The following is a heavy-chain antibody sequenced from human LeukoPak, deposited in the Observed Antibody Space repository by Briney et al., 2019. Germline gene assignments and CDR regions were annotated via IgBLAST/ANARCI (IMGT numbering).Heavy chain of an antibody. CDR2: TSSSDAGT. J-gene: IGHJ4*02. CDR1: GFSLSSHA. CDR3: ARAPVTSCRGAYCYPFDY. D-gene: IGHD2-21*01. Sequence: PGGSLRLSCAASGFSLSSHAMSWVRQAPGKGLEWVSATSSSDAGTYYADSVRDRFTISRDNSKNTLYLQMNSLRAEDAAVYYCARAPVTSCRGAYCYPFDYWGQGTLVTVSS. V-gene: IGHV3-23*01.